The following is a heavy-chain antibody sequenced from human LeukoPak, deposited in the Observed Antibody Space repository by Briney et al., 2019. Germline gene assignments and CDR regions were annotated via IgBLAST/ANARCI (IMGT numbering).Heavy chain of an antibody. CDR3: ARGAAAGIITDDAFDI. D-gene: IGHD6-13*01. CDR1: GGSIRSSYYY. CDR2: IYDSGST. J-gene: IGHJ3*02. V-gene: IGHV4-39*07. Sequence: SETLSLTCTVSGGSIRSSYYYWGWIRQPPGRGLEWIGSIYDSGSTYYNPSLKSRVTISVDTSKNQFSLKLSSVTAADTAVYYCARGAAAGIITDDAFDIWGQGTMVTVSS.